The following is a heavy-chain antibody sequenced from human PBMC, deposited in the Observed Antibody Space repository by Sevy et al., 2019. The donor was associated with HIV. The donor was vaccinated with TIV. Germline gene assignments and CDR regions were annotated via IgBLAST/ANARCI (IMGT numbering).Heavy chain of an antibody. J-gene: IGHJ6*02. Sequence: GGSLRLSCAASGFTFKSYGMHSVRQAPGKGLEWVTFIRNDGSTKYYADSVRGRFTASRDNSKNTLYLYMNSLRPEDTAVYYCVKGPHPAVTTSYALDVWGQGTTVTVSS. CDR1: GFTFKSYG. CDR3: VKGPHPAVTTSYALDV. V-gene: IGHV3-30*02. D-gene: IGHD4-17*01. CDR2: IRNDGSTK.